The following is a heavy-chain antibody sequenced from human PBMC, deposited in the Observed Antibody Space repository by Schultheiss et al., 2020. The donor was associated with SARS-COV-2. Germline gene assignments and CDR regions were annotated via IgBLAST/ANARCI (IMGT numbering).Heavy chain of an antibody. CDR1: GGSISSYY. CDR3: ARVDQGRFDY. J-gene: IGHJ4*02. Sequence: SETLSLTCTVSGGSISSYYWGWIRQPPGKGLEWIGSIYYSGSTYYNPSLKSRVTISVDTSKNQFSLKLSSVTAADTAVYYCARVDQGRFDYWGQGTLVTVSS. V-gene: IGHV4-39*07. D-gene: IGHD2-15*01. CDR2: IYYSGST.